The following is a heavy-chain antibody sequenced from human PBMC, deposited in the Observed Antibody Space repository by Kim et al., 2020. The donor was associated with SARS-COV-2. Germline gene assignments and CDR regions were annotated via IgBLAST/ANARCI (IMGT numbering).Heavy chain of an antibody. J-gene: IGHJ6*02. V-gene: IGHV3-30*04. CDR1: GFTFSSYA. CDR3: ARDSQTWYRFAGHGFYYYYGMDV. D-gene: IGHD6-13*01. CDR2: ISYDGSNK. Sequence: GGSLRLSCAASGFTFSSYAMHWVRQAPGKGLEWVAVISYDGSNKYYADSVKGRFTISRDNSKNTLYLQMNSLRAEDTAVYYCARDSQTWYRFAGHGFYYYYGMDVWGPATTVTVSS.